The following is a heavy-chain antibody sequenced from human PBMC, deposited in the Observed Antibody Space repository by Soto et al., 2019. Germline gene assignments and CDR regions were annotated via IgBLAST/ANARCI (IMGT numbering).Heavy chain of an antibody. CDR1: GGSISPYY. Sequence: SETLSLTCTVSGGSISPYYWSWIRQPPGKGLEWVGYIYYGGSTSYNPSLKSRVTISLETSKSQFSLWLSSVTAADTAVYYCARDPAQDSSRLGYWGQGTLDTVSS. D-gene: IGHD6-13*01. J-gene: IGHJ4*02. CDR3: ARDPAQDSSRLGY. CDR2: IYYGGST. V-gene: IGHV4-59*12.